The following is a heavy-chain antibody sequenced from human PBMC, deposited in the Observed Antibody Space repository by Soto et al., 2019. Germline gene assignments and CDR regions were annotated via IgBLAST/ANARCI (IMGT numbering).Heavy chain of an antibody. D-gene: IGHD2-21*01. CDR2: INHSGST. V-gene: IGHV4-34*01. Sequence: SETLSLTVAVYVGSGSGYYWSWIRPPPGKGLEWIGEINHSGSTNYNPSLKSRVTISVDTSKNQFSLKLSSVTAAGTAVYYCHIHRPRSHYYYGMDVWGQGTTVTVSS. CDR3: HIHRPRSHYYYGMDV. CDR1: VGSGSGYY. J-gene: IGHJ6*02.